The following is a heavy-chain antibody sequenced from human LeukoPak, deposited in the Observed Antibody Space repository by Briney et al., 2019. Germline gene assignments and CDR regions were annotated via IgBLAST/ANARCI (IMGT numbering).Heavy chain of an antibody. CDR3: AKESPATYGSGSPDY. V-gene: IGHV3-30*18. J-gene: IGHJ4*02. Sequence: GGSLRLSCAASGFTFSSYGIHWVRQAPGKGLEWVAVISYDGSNKYYADSVKGRFTISRDNSKNTLYLQMNSLRAEDTAVYYCAKESPATYGSGSPDYWGQGTLVTVSS. CDR2: ISYDGSNK. D-gene: IGHD3-10*01. CDR1: GFTFSSYG.